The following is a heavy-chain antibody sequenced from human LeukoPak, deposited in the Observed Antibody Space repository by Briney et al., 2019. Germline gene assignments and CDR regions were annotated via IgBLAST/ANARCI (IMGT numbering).Heavy chain of an antibody. CDR2: INHSGST. CDR1: GGSISSYY. J-gene: IGHJ4*02. Sequence: SETLTLTCTVSGGSISSYYWSWIRQPPGRGLEWIWEINHSGSTNYNPSLKSRVTISVDTSKNQFSLKLSSVTAADTAVYYCAKYSGRPPRGYDYWGQGTLVTVSS. V-gene: IGHV4-34*01. CDR3: AKYSGRPPRGYDY. D-gene: IGHD1-26*01.